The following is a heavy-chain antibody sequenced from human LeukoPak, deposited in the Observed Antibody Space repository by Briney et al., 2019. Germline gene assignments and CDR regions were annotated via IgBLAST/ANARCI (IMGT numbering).Heavy chain of an antibody. CDR1: GASVSGSPSY. CDR2: IYSSGST. V-gene: IGHV4-39*01. D-gene: IGHD1-26*01. J-gene: IGHJ4*02. Sequence: SETLSRTCTVSGASVSGSPSYWGWIRQPPGKGLEWIGSIYSSGSTYYNASLQSRVTISIETSKNQISLRLNSVTAADTAIYYCAKSGGYGLIDYWGQGTLVTVSS. CDR3: AKSGGYGLIDY.